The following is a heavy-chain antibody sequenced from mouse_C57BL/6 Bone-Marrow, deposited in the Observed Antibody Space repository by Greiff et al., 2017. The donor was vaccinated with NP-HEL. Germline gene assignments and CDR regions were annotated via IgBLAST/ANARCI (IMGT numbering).Heavy chain of an antibody. Sequence: VQLQQSGPELVKPGASVKISCKASGYSFTGYYTNWVKQSPEKSLEWIGEINPSTGGTTYNQKFKAKATLTVDKSSSTAYMQLKSLTSEDSAVYYCAREYYGSSPWFAYWGQGTLVTVSA. V-gene: IGHV1-42*01. CDR2: INPSTGGT. CDR1: GYSFTGYY. J-gene: IGHJ3*01. D-gene: IGHD1-1*01. CDR3: AREYYGSSPWFAY.